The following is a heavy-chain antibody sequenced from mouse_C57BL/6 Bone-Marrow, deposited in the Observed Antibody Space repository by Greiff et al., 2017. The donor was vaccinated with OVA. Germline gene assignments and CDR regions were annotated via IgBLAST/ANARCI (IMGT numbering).Heavy chain of an antibody. D-gene: IGHD2-5*01. CDR1: GYTFTSYG. CDR2: IYPRSGNT. V-gene: IGHV1-81*01. CDR3: AYYSKGFAY. J-gene: IGHJ3*01. Sequence: QVQLQQSGAELARPGASVKLSCKASGYTFTSYGISWVKQRPGQGLEWIGEIYPRSGNTYYNEKFKGKATLTADKSSSTAYMELRSLTSEDSAVYFCAYYSKGFAYWGQGTLVTVSA.